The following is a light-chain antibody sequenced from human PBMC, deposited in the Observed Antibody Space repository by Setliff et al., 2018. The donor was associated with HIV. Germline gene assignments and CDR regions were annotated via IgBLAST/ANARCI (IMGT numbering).Light chain of an antibody. CDR2: EVA. CDR3: CSYGGSSTYV. CDR1: SSDVGSYNL. J-gene: IGLJ1*01. Sequence: QSALTQPASVSGSPGQPITISCTGTSSDVGSYNLVSWYQQYPGKAPKLMIYEVAKRPSGVSNRFSGSKSGNTASLTISGLQAEDEADYYCCSYGGSSTYVFGTGTKVTVL. V-gene: IGLV2-23*02.